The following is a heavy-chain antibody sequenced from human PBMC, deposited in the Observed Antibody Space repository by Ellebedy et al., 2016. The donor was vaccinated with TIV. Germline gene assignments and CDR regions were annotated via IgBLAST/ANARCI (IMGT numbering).Heavy chain of an antibody. D-gene: IGHD6-13*01. J-gene: IGHJ3*02. V-gene: IGHV4-59*08. CDR2: FYHSGST. CDR3: VRKSWSSWAFDI. CDR1: SASTSSYY. Sequence: MPSETLSLTCTVSSASTSSYYWTWIRQPPGKGLEWIAYFYHSGSTKDNPYLKGRVTISIDTSKNQFSLKLRSVTAADTAVYYCVRKSWSSWAFDIWGQGTMVTVSS.